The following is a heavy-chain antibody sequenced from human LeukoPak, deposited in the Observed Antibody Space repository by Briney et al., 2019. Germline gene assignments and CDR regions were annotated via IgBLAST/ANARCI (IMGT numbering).Heavy chain of an antibody. J-gene: IGHJ4*02. Sequence: GESLKISCTGSGYSFSSYWIGWVRQMPGKGLEWMGIIHPADSGTRYSPSFQGQITISADKSISTAYLQWSSLKASDTAIYYCARHVGQYYDSSGYYLDYWGQGTLVTVSS. CDR3: ARHVGQYYDSSGYYLDY. CDR2: IHPADSGT. D-gene: IGHD3-22*01. V-gene: IGHV5-51*01. CDR1: GYSFSSYW.